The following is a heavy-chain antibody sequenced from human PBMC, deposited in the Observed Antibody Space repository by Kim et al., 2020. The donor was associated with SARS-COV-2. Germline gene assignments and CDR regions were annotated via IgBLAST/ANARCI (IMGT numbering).Heavy chain of an antibody. J-gene: IGHJ4*02. CDR3: ASNRYSSGYYFDY. D-gene: IGHD6-25*01. Sequence: GGSLRLSCAASGFTFSSYSMNWVRQATGKGLEWVSYISSSSSTIYYADSVKGRFTISRDNAKNSLYLQMNSLRDEDTAVYYCASNRYSSGYYFDYWGQGTLVTVSS. CDR2: ISSSSSTI. CDR1: GFTFSSYS. V-gene: IGHV3-48*02.